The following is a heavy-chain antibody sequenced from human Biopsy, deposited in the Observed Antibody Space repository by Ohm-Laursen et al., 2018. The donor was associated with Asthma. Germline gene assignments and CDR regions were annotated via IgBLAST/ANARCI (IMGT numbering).Heavy chain of an antibody. V-gene: IGHV4-39*01. CDR1: GGYMSSSSYY. D-gene: IGHD7-27*01. J-gene: IGHJ4*02. CDR2: ISYTGSA. Sequence: SDTLSLTCTVSGGYMSSSSYYWGWIRQPPGKGLEWMGSISYTGSAYHNPSVKSRVTISVYTSKNHFSLKLSSVTAADTAVYYCARHWDWGSFFDYWGQGTPVTVSS. CDR3: ARHWDWGSFFDY.